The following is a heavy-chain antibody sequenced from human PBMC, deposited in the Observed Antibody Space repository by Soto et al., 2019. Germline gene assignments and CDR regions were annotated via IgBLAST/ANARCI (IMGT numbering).Heavy chain of an antibody. Sequence: SGPTLVNPTQTLTLTCTFSGFSLSTSGVGVGWIRQPPGKALEWLALIYWDDDKRYSPSLKCRLTITKDTSKNQVVLTMTNMDPVDTATYYCAHRLHSSSWYPVDYFDYWGQGTLVTVSS. CDR1: GFSLSTSGVG. V-gene: IGHV2-5*02. CDR3: AHRLHSSSWYPVDYFDY. J-gene: IGHJ4*02. D-gene: IGHD6-13*01. CDR2: IYWDDDK.